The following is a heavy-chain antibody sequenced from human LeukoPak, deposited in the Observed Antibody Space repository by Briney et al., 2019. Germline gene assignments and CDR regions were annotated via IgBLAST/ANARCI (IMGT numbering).Heavy chain of an antibody. CDR1: GFTFSNFW. J-gene: IGHJ4*02. CDR2: IKQDGSVK. CDR3: ARDLYGDYPWDY. V-gene: IGHV3-7*01. D-gene: IGHD4-17*01. Sequence: GGSLRLSCAASGFTFSNFWMNWVRQAPGKGLEWVANIKQDGSVKHYVDSVKGRFTISRDNTKNSLYLQMNSLRAEDTAVYYCARDLYGDYPWDYWGQGTLVTVSS.